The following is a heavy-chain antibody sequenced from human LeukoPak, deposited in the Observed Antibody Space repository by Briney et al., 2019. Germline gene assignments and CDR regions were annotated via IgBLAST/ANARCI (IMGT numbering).Heavy chain of an antibody. CDR3: ARTAGVAVAGSRQYFDY. D-gene: IGHD6-19*01. CDR1: GGLISSSSYY. CDR2: FYYTGNT. V-gene: IGHV4-39*01. J-gene: IGHJ4*02. Sequence: SETLSLTCTVSGGLISSSSYYWGWVRHPPEKGLGWIGCFYYTGNTYYQPSLKSRVTISVDTSRNQFSLNVNSVTAADTAVYYCARTAGVAVAGSRQYFDYWGQGTLVTVSS.